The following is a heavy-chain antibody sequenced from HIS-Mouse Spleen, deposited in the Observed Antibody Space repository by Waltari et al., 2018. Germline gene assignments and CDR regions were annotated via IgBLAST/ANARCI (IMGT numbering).Heavy chain of an antibody. CDR2: ISYDGSNK. J-gene: IGHJ4*02. D-gene: IGHD5-12*01. Sequence: QVQLVESGGGVVQPGRSLRRSCTASGFTFGSYAMPGVRQAPGKGLEWVAVISYDGSNKYYADSVKGRFTISRDNSKNTLYLQMNSLRAEDTAVYYCARRYSGYDLGYWGQGTLVTVSS. CDR1: GFTFGSYA. CDR3: ARRYSGYDLGY. V-gene: IGHV3-30*04.